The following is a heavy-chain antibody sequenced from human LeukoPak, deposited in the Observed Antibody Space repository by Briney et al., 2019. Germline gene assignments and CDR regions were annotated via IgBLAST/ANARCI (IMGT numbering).Heavy chain of an antibody. J-gene: IGHJ3*02. CDR3: ASNLYYYDSRGGAFDI. V-gene: IGHV4-38-2*02. CDR1: GYSISSGYY. Sequence: SETLSLTCTVSGYSISSGYYWGWIRQPPGKGLEWIGSIYHSGSTYYNPSLKSRVTISVDTSKNQFSLKLSSVTAADTAVYYCASNLYYYDSRGGAFDIWGQGTMVTVSS. CDR2: IYHSGST. D-gene: IGHD3-22*01.